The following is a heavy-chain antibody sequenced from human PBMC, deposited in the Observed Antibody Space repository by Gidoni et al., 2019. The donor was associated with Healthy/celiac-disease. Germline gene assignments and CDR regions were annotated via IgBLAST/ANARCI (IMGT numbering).Heavy chain of an antibody. V-gene: IGHV1-3*01. J-gene: IGHJ4*02. CDR1: GYTFTSYA. CDR2: INAGNGNT. Sequence: QVQLVQSGAAVKKPGASVKVSCKASGYTFTSYAMHWVRQAPGQRLEWMGWINAGNGNTKYSQKFQGRVTITRDTSASTAYMELSSLRSEDTAVYYCARGDGYNLPFDYWGQGTLVTVSS. CDR3: ARGDGYNLPFDY. D-gene: IGHD1-1*01.